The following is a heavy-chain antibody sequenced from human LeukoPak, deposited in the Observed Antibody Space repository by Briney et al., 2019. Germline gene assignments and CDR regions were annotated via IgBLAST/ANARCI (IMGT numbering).Heavy chain of an antibody. D-gene: IGHD6-19*01. Sequence: SSETLSFTCTVSGGSISSGSYYWSWIRQPAGKGLEWIGRIYTSGSTNYNPSLKSRVTISVDTSKNQFSLKLSSVTAADTAVYYCARQGYSSGWSTSAPYAFDIWGQGTMVTVSS. J-gene: IGHJ3*02. CDR1: GGSISSGSYY. CDR3: ARQGYSSGWSTSAPYAFDI. CDR2: IYTSGST. V-gene: IGHV4-61*02.